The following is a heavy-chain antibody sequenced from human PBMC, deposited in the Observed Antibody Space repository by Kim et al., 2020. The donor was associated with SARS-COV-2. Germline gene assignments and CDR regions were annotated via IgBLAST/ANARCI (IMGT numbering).Heavy chain of an antibody. Sequence: KGLEWMGRIDPSDSYTNYSPSFQGHVTIAADKSISTAYLQWSSLKASDTAMYYCATTYSSSSSTRISVDYYGMDVWGQGTTVTVSS. J-gene: IGHJ6*02. V-gene: IGHV5-10-1*01. CDR3: ATTYSSSSSTRISVDYYGMDV. CDR2: IDPSDSYT. D-gene: IGHD6-6*01.